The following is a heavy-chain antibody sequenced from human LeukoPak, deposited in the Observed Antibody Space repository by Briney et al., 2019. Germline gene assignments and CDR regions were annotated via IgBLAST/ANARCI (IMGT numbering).Heavy chain of an antibody. CDR1: GFTFSSYS. V-gene: IGHV3-21*01. D-gene: IGHD3-16*01. CDR2: ISSSSSYI. CDR3: ARVFGLARLGAFDI. Sequence: GGSLRLSCAASGFTFSSYSINWVRQAPGKGLEWVSSISSSSSYIYYADSVKGRFTISRDDAKNSLYLQMNSLRAEDTAVYYCARVFGLARLGAFDIWGQGTMVTVSS. J-gene: IGHJ3*02.